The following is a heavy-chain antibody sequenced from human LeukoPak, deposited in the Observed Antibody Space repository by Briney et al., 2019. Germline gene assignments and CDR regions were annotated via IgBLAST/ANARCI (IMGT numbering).Heavy chain of an antibody. J-gene: IGHJ4*02. CDR3: ARDIAAAGNLLDY. CDR2: ISAYTGNT. Sequence: ASVKVSCKASGYTFTNYGISWVRQAPGQGLEWMGWISAYTGNTNYAQKLQGRVTMTTDTSTNTAYMELRSLRSDDTAVYYCARDIAAAGNLLDYWGQGTLVTVSS. D-gene: IGHD6-13*01. CDR1: GYTFTNYG. V-gene: IGHV1-18*01.